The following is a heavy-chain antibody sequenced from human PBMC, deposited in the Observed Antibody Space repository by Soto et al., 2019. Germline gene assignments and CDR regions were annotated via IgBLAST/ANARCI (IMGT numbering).Heavy chain of an antibody. CDR1: GGSFSGYY. J-gene: IGHJ6*02. D-gene: IGHD6-19*01. CDR2: INHSGST. Sequence: SETLSFTCAVYGGSFSGYYWSWIRQPPGKGLEWIGEINHSGSTNYNPSLKSRVTISVDTSKNQFSLKLSSVTAADTAVYYCARFSGWYFGYYYGMDVWGQGTTVTVSS. CDR3: ARFSGWYFGYYYGMDV. V-gene: IGHV4-34*01.